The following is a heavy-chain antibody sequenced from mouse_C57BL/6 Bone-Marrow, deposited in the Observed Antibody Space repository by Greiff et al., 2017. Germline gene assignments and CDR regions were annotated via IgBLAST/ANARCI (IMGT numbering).Heavy chain of an antibody. J-gene: IGHJ2*01. CDR1: GFNIKDDY. V-gene: IGHV14-4*01. Sequence: FQLQQSGAELVRPGASVKLSCTASGFNIKDDYMHWVKQRPEQGLEWIGWIDPENGDTEYASKFQGKATITADTSSNTAYLQLSSLTSEDTAVYYCTTVDYYNYWGQGTTLTVSS. CDR2: IDPENGDT. CDR3: TTVDYYNY. D-gene: IGHD1-1*01.